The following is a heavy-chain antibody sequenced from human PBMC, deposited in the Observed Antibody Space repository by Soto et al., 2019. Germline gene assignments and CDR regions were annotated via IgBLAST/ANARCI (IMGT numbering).Heavy chain of an antibody. CDR2: INPNSGGT. Sequence: GASVKVSCKASGYTFTGYYMHWVRQAPGQGLEWMGWINPNSGGTNYAQKFQGWVTMTRDTSISTAYMELSRLRSDDTAVYYCARTQVGYRSSANFDYWGQGTLVTFSS. J-gene: IGHJ4*02. CDR1: GYTFTGYY. D-gene: IGHD6-6*01. CDR3: ARTQVGYRSSANFDY. V-gene: IGHV1-2*04.